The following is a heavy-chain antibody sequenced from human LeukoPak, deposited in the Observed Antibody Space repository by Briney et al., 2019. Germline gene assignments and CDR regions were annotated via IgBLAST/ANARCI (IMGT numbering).Heavy chain of an antibody. D-gene: IGHD3-22*01. CDR3: ASGITMINYY. CDR2: ISSSGSTI. J-gene: IGHJ4*02. V-gene: IGHV3-48*03. Sequence: PGGSLRLSCAASGFTFSSYEMNWVRQAPGKGLEWVSYISSSGSTIYYADSVKGRFTISRDNAKNSLYLQMNSLRAEDTAVYYCASGITMINYYWGQGTLATVSS. CDR1: GFTFSSYE.